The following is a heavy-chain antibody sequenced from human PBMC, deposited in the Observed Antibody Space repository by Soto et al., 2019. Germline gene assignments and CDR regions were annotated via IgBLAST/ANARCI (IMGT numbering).Heavy chain of an antibody. D-gene: IGHD2-21*02. CDR1: GFTFSSYG. CDR3: AKDKHIVVVTAPFDY. V-gene: IGHV3-30*18. J-gene: IGHJ4*02. CDR2: ISYDGSNK. Sequence: QVQLVESGGGVVQPGRSLRLSCAAPGFTFSSYGMHWVRQAPGKGQEWVAVISYDGSNKYYADSVKGRFTISRDNSKNTLYLQMNSLRAEDTAVYYCAKDKHIVVVTAPFDYWGQGTLVTVSS.